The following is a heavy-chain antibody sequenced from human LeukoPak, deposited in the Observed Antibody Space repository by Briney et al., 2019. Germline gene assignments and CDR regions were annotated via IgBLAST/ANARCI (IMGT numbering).Heavy chain of an antibody. V-gene: IGHV5-51*01. CDR2: IYPGDSDT. J-gene: IGHJ5*02. D-gene: IGHD3-16*02. CDR3: ARRNYDYVWGSYRYTKNYNWFDP. Sequence: KSGESLKISCKGSGYSFTSYWIGWVRQMPGKGLEWMGIIYPGDSDTRHSPSFQGQVTVSADKSISTAYLQWSSLKASDTAMYCCARRNYDYVWGSYRYTKNYNWFDPWGQGTLVTVSS. CDR1: GYSFTSYW.